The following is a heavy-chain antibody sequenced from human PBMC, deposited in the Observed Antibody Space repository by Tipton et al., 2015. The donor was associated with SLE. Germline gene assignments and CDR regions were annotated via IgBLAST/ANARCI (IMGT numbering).Heavy chain of an antibody. Sequence: GLVKPSETLSLTCAVYGGSFSGYYWSWIRQPPGKGLEWIGYIFFTGSTYYNPSLKSRVSISLDASQNQFSLNLRSVTAADTAIYYCATLDYSSSSGRQTWFDPWGQGTLVTVSS. J-gene: IGHJ5*02. CDR2: IFFTGST. CDR1: GGSFSGYY. D-gene: IGHD6-6*01. CDR3: ATLDYSSSSGRQTWFDP. V-gene: IGHV4-59*06.